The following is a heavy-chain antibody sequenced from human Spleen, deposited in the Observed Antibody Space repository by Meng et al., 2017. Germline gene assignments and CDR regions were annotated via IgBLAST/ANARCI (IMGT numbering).Heavy chain of an antibody. CDR3: ARDDGSGWSSLDY. V-gene: IGHV3-7*01. CDR1: GFTFSSYA. D-gene: IGHD6-19*01. J-gene: IGHJ4*02. Sequence: GESLKISCAASGFTFSSYAMHWVRQAPGKGLEWVANIKQDGSEKYYVDSVKGRCTISRDNAKNSLYLQMNSLRAEDTAVYYCARDDGSGWSSLDYWGQGTLVTVSS. CDR2: IKQDGSEK.